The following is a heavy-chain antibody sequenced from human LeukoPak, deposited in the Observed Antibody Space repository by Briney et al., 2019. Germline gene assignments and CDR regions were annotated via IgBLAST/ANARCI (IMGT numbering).Heavy chain of an antibody. Sequence: GGSLRLSCAASGFTFSSYAMSWVRQAPGKGLEWVSAISGSGGSTYYADSVKGRFTISRDNSKNALYLQMNSLRAEDTAVYFCVRNVGGGIFDSWGQGTLVTVSS. CDR1: GFTFSSYA. CDR3: VRNVGGGIFDS. CDR2: ISGSGGST. D-gene: IGHD1-26*01. J-gene: IGHJ4*02. V-gene: IGHV3-23*01.